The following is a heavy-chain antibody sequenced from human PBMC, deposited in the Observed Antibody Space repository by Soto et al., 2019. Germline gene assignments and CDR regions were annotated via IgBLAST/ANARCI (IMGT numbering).Heavy chain of an antibody. CDR3: ARAEIVVVPAAIWFDP. D-gene: IGHD2-2*01. CDR1: GYTFTGYY. Sequence: ASVKVSCKASGYTFTGYYMHWVRQAPGQGLEWMGWINPNSGGTNYAQKFQGRVTMTRDTSISTAYMELSRLRSDDTAVYYCARAEIVVVPAAIWFDPWGHGTLVTVSS. CDR2: INPNSGGT. J-gene: IGHJ5*02. V-gene: IGHV1-2*02.